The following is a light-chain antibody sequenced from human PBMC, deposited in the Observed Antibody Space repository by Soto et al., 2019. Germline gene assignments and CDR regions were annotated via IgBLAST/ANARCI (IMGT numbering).Light chain of an antibody. CDR2: RAS. CDR3: QQRSNWPT. V-gene: IGKV3D-20*02. CDR1: QSVSSSY. J-gene: IGKJ1*01. Sequence: VLTQSPGTLSLSPGERATLSCRASQSVSSSYLAWYQQKPGQAPKVLIYRASSRATGIPDRFSGSGSGTDFTLTISSLEPEDFAVYYCQQRSNWPTFGQGTKVDI.